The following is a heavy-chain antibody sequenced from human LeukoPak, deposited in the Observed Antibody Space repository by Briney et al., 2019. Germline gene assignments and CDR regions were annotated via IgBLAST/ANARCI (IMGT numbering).Heavy chain of an antibody. Sequence: SETLSLTCAVYGGSFSGYYWNWIRQPPGKGLEWIGEINHSGSTNYNPSLKSRVTISVDTFKNQLSLKVSSVTAADTAVYYCARGWFGELINYWGQGTLVTVSS. CDR2: INHSGST. D-gene: IGHD3-10*01. CDR3: ARGWFGELINY. V-gene: IGHV4-34*01. J-gene: IGHJ4*02. CDR1: GGSFSGYY.